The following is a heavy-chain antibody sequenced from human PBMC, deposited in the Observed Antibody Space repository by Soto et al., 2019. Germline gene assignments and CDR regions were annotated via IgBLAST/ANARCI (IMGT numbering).Heavy chain of an antibody. CDR2: IKSKTDGGTP. Sequence: GSLRLSCAVSGFTFSNYAMSWVRQAPGKGLEWVGRIKSKTDGGTPDYAAPVKGRLAISRDDSKNMVYLQMNSLKTEDTGIYYCTTESFSSIIVAPFDYWGHGTQVPVSS. CDR1: GFTFSNYA. J-gene: IGHJ4*01. CDR3: TTESFSSIIVAPFDY. V-gene: IGHV3-15*01. D-gene: IGHD5-12*01.